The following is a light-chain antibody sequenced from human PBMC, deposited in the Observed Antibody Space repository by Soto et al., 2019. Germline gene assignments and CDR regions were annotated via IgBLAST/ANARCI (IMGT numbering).Light chain of an antibody. V-gene: IGKV3-15*01. CDR3: QQYNNWTMT. J-gene: IGKJ1*01. CDR2: GAS. Sequence: EILMTQSPATLSVSPGERVTLSCRASQSISNNLAWYQQKPGKAPRLLIFGASTRATGIPARFSGGGSGTEFTVTISSLQPEDFAVYFCQQYNNWTMTFGHGTKVDIK. CDR1: QSISNN.